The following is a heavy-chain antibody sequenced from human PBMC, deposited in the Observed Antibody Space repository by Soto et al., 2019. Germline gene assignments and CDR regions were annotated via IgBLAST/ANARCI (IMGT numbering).Heavy chain of an antibody. D-gene: IGHD5-18*01. V-gene: IGHV1-18*01. CDR3: ARERGGYSYGDY. J-gene: IGHJ4*02. CDR1: GYPFSNYG. Sequence: QVQLVQSGPEVKKPGSSVKVSCKPSGYPFSNYGISWVRQAPGQGLECMGWVNIYKGNTNYAQKFQGRVTMTTDTSTSTVYLELRSLRSDDTALYYCARERGGYSYGDYWGQGTLVTVSS. CDR2: VNIYKGNT.